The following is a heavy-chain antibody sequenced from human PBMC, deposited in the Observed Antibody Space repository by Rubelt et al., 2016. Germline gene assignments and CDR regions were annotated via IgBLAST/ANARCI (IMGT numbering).Heavy chain of an antibody. V-gene: IGHV4-34*02. Sequence: QVQVQQWGAGLLKPSETLSLTCAVYSGAFYGSYWSWIRQSPGKGLEWIGYIYYSGSTYYNPSLKSRVTISVDTSKNQFSLRLRSVTAADTAVYYCERFRGSGWYLVGYWGQGTLVTVSS. CDR1: SGAFYGSY. J-gene: IGHJ4*02. D-gene: IGHD6-19*01. CDR3: ERFRGSGWYLVGY. CDR2: IYYSGST.